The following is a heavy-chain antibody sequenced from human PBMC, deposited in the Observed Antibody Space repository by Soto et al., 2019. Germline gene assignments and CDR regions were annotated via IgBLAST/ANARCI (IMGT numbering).Heavy chain of an antibody. CDR3: ARSFGWYAIDH. CDR1: SASIITEQR. CDR2: IHHSGST. J-gene: IGHJ4*02. V-gene: IGHV4-4*02. D-gene: IGHD6-19*01. Sequence: QMQLQESGPGLVKPSETLSLTCAVSSASIITEQRWTWVRQPPGKGLEWIGEIHHSGSTNNNPSLRSRVTMSGDKPKNQFSLNLISVTAADTFLYYCARSFGWYAIDHWGQGTLVIVSS.